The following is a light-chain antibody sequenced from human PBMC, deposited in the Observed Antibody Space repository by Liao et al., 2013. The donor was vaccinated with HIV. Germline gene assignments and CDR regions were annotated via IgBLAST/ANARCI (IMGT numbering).Light chain of an antibody. Sequence: SYVLTQPPSVSVAPGKTARITCGGNNIGSKSVHWYQQKPGQAPVLVIFDHSKRPSGIPERFSGSTSGSTATLTISGTQALDEADYYCQAWDTTTDVAFGGGTKLTVL. CDR3: QAWDTTTDVA. CDR2: DHS. J-gene: IGLJ2*01. V-gene: IGLV3-21*01. CDR1: NIGSKS.